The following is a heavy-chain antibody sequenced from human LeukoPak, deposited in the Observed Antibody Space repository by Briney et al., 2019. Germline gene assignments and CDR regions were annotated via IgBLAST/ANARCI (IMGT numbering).Heavy chain of an antibody. Sequence: ASVKVSCKVSGYTLTELSMHWVRQAPGKGLEWMGGFDPEDGETIYAQKFQGRVTMTEDTSTDTAYMELSSLRSEDTAVYYCATGIFGPDAFDIWGQGTMVTVSS. CDR1: GYTLTELS. D-gene: IGHD3-10*01. CDR2: FDPEDGET. CDR3: ATGIFGPDAFDI. V-gene: IGHV1-24*01. J-gene: IGHJ3*02.